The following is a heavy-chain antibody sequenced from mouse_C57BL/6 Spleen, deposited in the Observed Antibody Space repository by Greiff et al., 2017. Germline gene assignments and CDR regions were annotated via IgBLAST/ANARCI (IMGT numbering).Heavy chain of an antibody. V-gene: IGHV14-1*01. J-gene: IGHJ3*01. D-gene: IGHD2-1*01. Sequence: VQLQQSGAELVRPGASVKLSCTASGFNFKDYYMHWVKQRPEQGLEWIGRIDPEDGDTEYAPKFQGKATMTAVTSSNTSYLQLSSLTSEDTAVYYCTTGGNYVWAYWGQGTLVTVSA. CDR2: IDPEDGDT. CDR1: GFNFKDYY. CDR3: TTGGNYVWAY.